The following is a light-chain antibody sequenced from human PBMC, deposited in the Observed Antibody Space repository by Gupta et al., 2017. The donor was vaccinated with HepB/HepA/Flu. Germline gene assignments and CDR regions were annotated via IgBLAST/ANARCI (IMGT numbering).Light chain of an antibody. CDR1: SDDVGSYNR. CDR3: SSYTSSSIVT. V-gene: IGLV2-18*02. J-gene: IGLJ2*01. CDR2: EVS. Sequence: QSALTQPPAVSGSPGQSVTISCTGISDDVGSYNRVSWYQQSPGTVPKLMIFEVSNRPSGVPYRFSGSNSGNTAFLTISELQAEDEADYYCSSYTSSSIVTFGGGTKLTVL.